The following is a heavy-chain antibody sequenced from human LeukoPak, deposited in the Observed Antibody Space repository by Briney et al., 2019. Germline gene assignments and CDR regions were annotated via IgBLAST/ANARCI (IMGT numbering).Heavy chain of an antibody. CDR2: IYPGDSDT. CDR3: TRLPSYYYYYMDV. CDR1: GYSFTSYW. Sequence: GESLKISCKGSGYSFTSYWIGWVRQMPGKGLEWMGIIYPGDSDTRYSPSFQGQVTISADKSISTAYLQWSSLKASDTAMYYCTRLPSYYYYYMDVWGKGTTVTVSS. V-gene: IGHV5-51*01. J-gene: IGHJ6*03.